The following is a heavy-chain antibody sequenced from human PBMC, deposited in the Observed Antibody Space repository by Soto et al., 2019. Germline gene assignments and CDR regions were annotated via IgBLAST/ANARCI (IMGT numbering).Heavy chain of an antibody. D-gene: IGHD2-2*01. Sequence: QVQLVQSGAEVKKPGASVKVSCKASVGTFSSYAISWVRQAPGQGLEWMGGIIPISDTTNYAQKFQGRVTITADEYTSTAYMELSSLRSEDTAVYYCARSQGSSTSLEIYYYYYYGMDVWGQGTTVTVSS. V-gene: IGHV1-69*01. CDR2: IIPISDTT. J-gene: IGHJ6*02. CDR3: ARSQGSSTSLEIYYYYYYGMDV. CDR1: VGTFSSYA.